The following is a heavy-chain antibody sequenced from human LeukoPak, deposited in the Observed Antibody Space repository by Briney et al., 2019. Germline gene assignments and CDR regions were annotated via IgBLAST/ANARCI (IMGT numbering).Heavy chain of an antibody. CDR1: GFTFSSYA. J-gene: IGHJ3*02. Sequence: GSLRLSCAASGFTFSSYAMHWVRQAPGKGLEWVAFISYDGSNKYYADSVKGRFTISRDNSKNTVSLQMISLRVEDTALYYCARERESQGAFEIWGQGTMVTVSS. V-gene: IGHV3-30-3*01. CDR2: ISYDGSNK. CDR3: ARERESQGAFEI.